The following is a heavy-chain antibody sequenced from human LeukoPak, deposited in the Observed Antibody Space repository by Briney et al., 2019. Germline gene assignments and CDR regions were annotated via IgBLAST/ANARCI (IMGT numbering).Heavy chain of an antibody. Sequence: PGGSLRLSCAASGFASSIYAMSWVSHAPWKGLGWVPAVSGRGGSTYYAHSVKGRFTIARDNSKNTLYLQMNSLRGEDAAVYFCWPVVNWGEGTLVTVSS. J-gene: IGHJ4*02. D-gene: IGHD2-15*01. CDR1: GFASSIYA. CDR3: WPVVN. V-gene: IGHV3-23*01. CDR2: VSGRGGST.